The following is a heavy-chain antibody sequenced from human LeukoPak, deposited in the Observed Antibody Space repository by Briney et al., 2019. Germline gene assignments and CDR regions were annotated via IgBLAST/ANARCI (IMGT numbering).Heavy chain of an antibody. J-gene: IGHJ1*01. Sequence: SQTLSLTCTFSVGSISSGDYYWSWIPQPPGKGLEWVGYISYSGSTYYNPSLKSQVTISVDTSKTQSSLNLSSVTAADTAVYYCARDTRDSSGPTGFQHWGQGTLVTVSS. D-gene: IGHD3-22*01. CDR1: VGSISSGDYY. CDR2: ISYSGST. CDR3: ARDTRDSSGPTGFQH. V-gene: IGHV4-30-4*01.